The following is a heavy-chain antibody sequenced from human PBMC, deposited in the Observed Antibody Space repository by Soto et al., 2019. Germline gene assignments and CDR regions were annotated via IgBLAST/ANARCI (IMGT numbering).Heavy chain of an antibody. D-gene: IGHD6-6*01. V-gene: IGHV1-69*01. CDR3: ARVVRNIRGIAARPVNDYCMDV. CDR2: IIPIFGTA. J-gene: IGHJ6*02. CDR1: GGTFSSYA. Sequence: QVQLVQSGAEVKKPGSSVKVSCKASGGTFSSYAIRWVRQAPGQGLEWMGGIIPIFGTANFAQKFQGRVTNTADESTSTAYMEPSRLRSEDTAVYSCARVVRNIRGIAARPVNDYCMDVWGQGTTVTVSS.